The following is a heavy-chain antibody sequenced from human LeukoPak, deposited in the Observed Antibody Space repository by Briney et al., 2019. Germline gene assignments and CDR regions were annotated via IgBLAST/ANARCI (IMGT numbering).Heavy chain of an antibody. CDR1: GGSFSGYY. CDR3: ARDLSSWQNPHAFDI. Sequence: PSETLSLTCAVYGGSFSGYYWSWIRQPPGKGLEWIGEINHSGSTNYNPSLKSRVTISVDTSKNQFSLKLSSVTAADTAVYYCARDLSSWQNPHAFDIWGQGTMVTVSS. D-gene: IGHD6-13*01. J-gene: IGHJ3*02. V-gene: IGHV4-34*01. CDR2: INHSGST.